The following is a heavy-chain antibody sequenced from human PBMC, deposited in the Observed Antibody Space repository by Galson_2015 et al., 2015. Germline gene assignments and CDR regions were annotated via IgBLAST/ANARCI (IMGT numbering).Heavy chain of an antibody. D-gene: IGHD5-24*01. CDR3: ARDMLMATIKGTFDI. J-gene: IGHJ3*02. CDR1: GLTVSSNY. CDR2: IYSGGYT. V-gene: IGHV3-53*01. Sequence: SLRLSCAASGLTVSSNYMSWVRRAPGKGLEWASLIYSGGYTHYADSVKGRFTISKDNSKNTLYLQMTSLRAEDTAVYYCARDMLMATIKGTFDIWGQGTMVTVFS.